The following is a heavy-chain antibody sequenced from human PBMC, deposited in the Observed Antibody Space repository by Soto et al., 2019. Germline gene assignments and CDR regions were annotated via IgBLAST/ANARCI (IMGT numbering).Heavy chain of an antibody. D-gene: IGHD3-3*01. J-gene: IGHJ4*02. V-gene: IGHV4-34*01. CDR3: ARGTDYDFWSGYLDY. CDR2: INHSGST. Sequence: SETLSLTCAVYGGSFSGYYWSWIRQPPGKGLEWIGEINHSGSTNYNPSLKSRVTISVDTSKNQFSLKLSSVTAADTAVYYCARGTDYDFWSGYLDYWGQGTLVTVSS. CDR1: GGSFSGYY.